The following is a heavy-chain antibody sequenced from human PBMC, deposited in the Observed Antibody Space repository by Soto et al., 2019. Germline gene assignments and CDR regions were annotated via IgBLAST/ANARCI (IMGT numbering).Heavy chain of an antibody. J-gene: IGHJ1*01. CDR1: GPSISLGVYY. D-gene: IGHD3-22*01. V-gene: IGHV4-30-4*01. CDR2: IYYSGST. Sequence: PSETPSLTCTFSGPSISLGVYYWSGILQPPGKGLEWIGYIYYSGSTYYTPSLKSRVTISVDTSKNQFSLKLSSVTAADTAVYYCSREERYYYDSSSYPTSTFHHWGQGTLVTIS. CDR3: SREERYYYDSSSYPTSTFHH.